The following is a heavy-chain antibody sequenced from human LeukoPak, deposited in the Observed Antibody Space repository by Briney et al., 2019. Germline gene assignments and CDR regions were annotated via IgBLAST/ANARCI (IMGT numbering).Heavy chain of an antibody. D-gene: IGHD6-13*01. Sequence: SETLSLTCTVSSGSISSSSYYWGWIRQPPGKGLEWIGSIYYSGSTYYNPSLKSRVTISVDTSKNQFSLKLSSVTAADTAVYYCASFKGSWTDAFDIWGQGTMVTVSS. CDR3: ASFKGSWTDAFDI. V-gene: IGHV4-39*01. CDR1: SGSISSSSYY. CDR2: IYYSGST. J-gene: IGHJ3*02.